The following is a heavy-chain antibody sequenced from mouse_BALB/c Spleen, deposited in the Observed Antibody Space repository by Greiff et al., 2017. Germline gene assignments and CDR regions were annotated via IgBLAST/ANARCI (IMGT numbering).Heavy chain of an antibody. CDR3: ARDWDYWDLDD. J-gene: IGHJ1*01. CDR2: IWGGGST. Sequence: QVQLKESGPGLVAPSQCLSITCTVSGFSLSSYSVHWVRQPPGQGLEWLGMIWGGGSTDYNSALKSRLSISKDNSKSQVFLKMNSLQTDDAAMYYCARDWDYWDLDDWGEGTTVTVSS. V-gene: IGHV2-6-4*01. CDR1: GFSLSSYS. D-gene: IGHD4-1*01.